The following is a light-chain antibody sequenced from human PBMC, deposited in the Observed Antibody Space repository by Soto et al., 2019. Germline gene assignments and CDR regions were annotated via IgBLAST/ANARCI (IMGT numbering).Light chain of an antibody. CDR1: SSDVGGYNY. CDR3: SLYTSSSTLFV. CDR2: DVS. J-gene: IGLJ1*01. V-gene: IGLV2-14*01. Sequence: QSVLTQPASVSVSPGLSITISCTGTSSDVGGYNYVSWYQQHPGKATKLMVYDVSNRPSGVSNRFSGSKSGNTASLTISGLQAEDEADYYCSLYTSSSTLFVFGTGPKVTVL.